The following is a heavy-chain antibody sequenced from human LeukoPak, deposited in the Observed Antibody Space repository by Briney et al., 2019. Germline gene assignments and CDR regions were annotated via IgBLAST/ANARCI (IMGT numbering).Heavy chain of an antibody. D-gene: IGHD6-19*01. CDR1: GGSISNYY. V-gene: IGHV4-4*07. J-gene: IGHJ4*02. Sequence: SETLSLTCTVSGGSISNYYWSWIRQPAGKGLEWIGRVQSSGSTKYNPSLKSRVTMSVDTSKNQFSLKLSSVTAADTAVYYCARYSSGWYIGYWGQGTLVTVSS. CDR3: ARYSSGWYIGY. CDR2: VQSSGST.